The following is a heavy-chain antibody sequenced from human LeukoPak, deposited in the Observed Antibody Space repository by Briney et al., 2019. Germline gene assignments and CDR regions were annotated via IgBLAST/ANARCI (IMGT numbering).Heavy chain of an antibody. D-gene: IGHD2-8*02. Sequence: SETLSLTCTVSGGSLSSSNNYWGWTRQPPGKGLEWFGSISYIGATSYNPSLKSRVTISVDKSKNQFSLELSSVTAADTAVYYCATTGSRSYFDYWGQGTLVPVSS. CDR2: ISYIGAT. CDR1: GGSLSSSNNY. CDR3: ATTGSRSYFDY. J-gene: IGHJ4*02. V-gene: IGHV4-39*07.